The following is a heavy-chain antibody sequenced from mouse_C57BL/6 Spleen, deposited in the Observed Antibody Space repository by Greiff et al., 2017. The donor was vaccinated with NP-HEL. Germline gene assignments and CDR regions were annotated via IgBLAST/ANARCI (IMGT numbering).Heavy chain of an antibody. CDR1: GFTFSSYA. CDR3: ARDHQRGFAY. Sequence: EVQVVESGGGLVKPGGSLKLSCAASGFTFSSYAMSWVRQTPEKRLEWVATISDGGSYTYYPDNVKGRFTISRDNAKNNLYLQMSHLKSEDTAMYYCARDHQRGFAYWGQGTLVTVSA. CDR2: ISDGGSYT. V-gene: IGHV5-4*01. J-gene: IGHJ3*01.